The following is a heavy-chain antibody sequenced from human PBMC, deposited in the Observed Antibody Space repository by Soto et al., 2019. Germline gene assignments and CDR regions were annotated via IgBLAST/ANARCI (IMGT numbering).Heavy chain of an antibody. CDR1: GDSVSSNSAA. CDR2: TYYKSRWYN. D-gene: IGHD6-13*01. J-gene: IGHJ4*02. CDR3: ARGRSSSFDF. V-gene: IGHV6-1*01. Sequence: SQTLSLTCAISGDSVSSNSAAWNWIRLSPSRGLEWLGRTYYKSRWYNDYAVSVKSRLIVNLDTSKNQFSLRLNSVTAEDTAVYYCARGRSSSFDFWGQGTLVTVSS.